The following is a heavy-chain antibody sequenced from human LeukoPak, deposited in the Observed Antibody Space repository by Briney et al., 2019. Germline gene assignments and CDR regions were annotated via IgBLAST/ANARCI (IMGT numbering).Heavy chain of an antibody. CDR3: AREWGSSGRYDVGGFDP. D-gene: IGHD6-19*01. J-gene: IGHJ5*02. CDR2: IIRIFGTA. CDR1: GGTFSSYA. V-gene: IGHV1-69*05. Sequence: SVKVSCKASGGTFSSYAISWVRQAPGQGLEWMGRIIRIFGTANYAQKFQGRVTITTDESTSTAYMELSSLRSEDTAVYYCAREWGSSGRYDVGGFDPWGQGTLVTVSS.